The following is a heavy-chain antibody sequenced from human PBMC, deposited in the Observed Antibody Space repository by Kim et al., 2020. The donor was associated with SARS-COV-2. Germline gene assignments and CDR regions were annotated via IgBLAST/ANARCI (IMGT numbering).Heavy chain of an antibody. CDR2: IIPIFGTA. D-gene: IGHD3-3*01. Sequence: SVKVSCKASGGTFSSYAISWVRQAPGQGLEWMGGIIPIFGTANYAQKFQGRVTITADESTSTAYMELSSLRSEDTAVYYCARDLLRGTIFGVDWYFDLWGRGTLVTVSS. CDR1: GGTFSSYA. CDR3: ARDLLRGTIFGVDWYFDL. J-gene: IGHJ2*01. V-gene: IGHV1-69*13.